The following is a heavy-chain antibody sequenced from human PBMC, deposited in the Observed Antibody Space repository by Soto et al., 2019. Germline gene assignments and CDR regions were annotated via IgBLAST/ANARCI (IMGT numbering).Heavy chain of an antibody. D-gene: IGHD3-22*01. J-gene: IGHJ4*02. CDR1: GFTFSSYW. Sequence: LSLTCAASGFTFSSYWMSWVRQAPGKGLEWVANIKQDGSEKYYVDSVKGRFTISRDNAKNSLYLQMNSLRAEDTAVYYCAREYDSSGYYGTFDYWGQGTLVTVSS. V-gene: IGHV3-7*01. CDR3: AREYDSSGYYGTFDY. CDR2: IKQDGSEK.